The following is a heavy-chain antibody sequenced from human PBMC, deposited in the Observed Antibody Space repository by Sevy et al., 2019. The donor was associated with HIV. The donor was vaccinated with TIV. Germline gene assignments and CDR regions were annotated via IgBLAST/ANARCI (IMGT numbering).Heavy chain of an antibody. CDR2: IGYGGSNN. D-gene: IGHD2-8*01. Sequence: GGSLRLSCAASGFAPSTYGMHWVRQAPGKGLEWVAVIGYGGSNNCYADSVKGRFSISRDNSRNTLFLQMDSLRAEDTAVYYCARDPRMYGDYLLAYFDYWGQGTLVTVSS. J-gene: IGHJ4*02. CDR1: GFAPSTYG. V-gene: IGHV3-33*01. CDR3: ARDPRMYGDYLLAYFDY.